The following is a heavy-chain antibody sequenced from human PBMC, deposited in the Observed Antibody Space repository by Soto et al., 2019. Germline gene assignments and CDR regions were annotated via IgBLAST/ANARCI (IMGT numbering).Heavy chain of an antibody. V-gene: IGHV2-5*02. Sequence: QITLKESGPTLVKPTQTLTLTCTFSGFSLSTSGVGVGWIRQPPGKALEWLALIYWDDDKRYSPSLKTRLTITKDTSKNQVVLTMTNMDHVETATYYRARVLGTTHDPYGWFDPWGQGTLVTVSS. J-gene: IGHJ5*02. CDR2: IYWDDDK. CDR3: ARVLGTTHDPYGWFDP. D-gene: IGHD1-1*01. CDR1: GFSLSTSGVG.